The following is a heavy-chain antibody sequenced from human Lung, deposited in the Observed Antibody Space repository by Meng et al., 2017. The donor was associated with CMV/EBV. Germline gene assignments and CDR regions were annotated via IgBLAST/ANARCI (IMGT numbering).Heavy chain of an antibody. CDR2: ISGSGGST. CDR1: GFTFSSYA. CDR3: AKRLGGLLSSDGDLVY. V-gene: IGHV3-23*01. Sequence: ESLKISXAASGFTFSSYAMSWVRQAPGKGLEWVSAISGSGGSTYYADSVKGRFTISRDNSKNTLYLQMNSLRAEDTAVYYCAKRLGGLLSSDGDLVYWGQGTLVTVSS. D-gene: IGHD3-10*01. J-gene: IGHJ4*02.